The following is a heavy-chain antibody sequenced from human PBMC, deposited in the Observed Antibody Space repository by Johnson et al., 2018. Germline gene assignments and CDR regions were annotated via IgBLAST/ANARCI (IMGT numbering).Heavy chain of an antibody. J-gene: IGHJ3*02. CDR1: GGSFSGYY. CDR2: INHSGST. CDR3: ARGGRVYGSGVLDAFDI. Sequence: QVQLQQWDAGLLKPSETLSLTCAVYGGSFSGYYWSWIRQPPGKGLEWIGEINHSGSTNYNPSLKSRVTISVDTSKNQYSLKLSSVTAADTAVDYCARGGRVYGSGVLDAFDIWGQGTMVTVSS. D-gene: IGHD3-10*01. V-gene: IGHV4-34*01.